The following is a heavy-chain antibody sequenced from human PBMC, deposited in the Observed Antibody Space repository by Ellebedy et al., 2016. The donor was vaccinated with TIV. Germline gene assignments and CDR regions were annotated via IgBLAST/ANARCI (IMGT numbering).Heavy chain of an antibody. D-gene: IGHD2-2*01. J-gene: IGHJ6*02. Sequence: SETLSLXCAVYGGSFSGYYWSWIRQPPGKGLEWIGEINHSGSTNYNPSLKSRVTISVDTSKNQFSLKLSSVTAADTAVYYCARAIVVVPAASVTTHYYGMDVWGQGTTVTVSS. CDR1: GGSFSGYY. CDR2: INHSGST. V-gene: IGHV4-34*01. CDR3: ARAIVVVPAASVTTHYYGMDV.